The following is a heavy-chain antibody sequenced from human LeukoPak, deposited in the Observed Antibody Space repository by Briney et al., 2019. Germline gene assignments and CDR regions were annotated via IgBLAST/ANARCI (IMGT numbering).Heavy chain of an antibody. Sequence: SQTLSLTCALSGDSLSSNSAAWNWIRQSPSRGLEWLGRTYYRSKWYNDYAVSVKSRMTINPDTSKNQFSLQLNSVTPEDTAVYYCARAVYCSGGGCFWYFDLWGRGTLVTVSS. J-gene: IGHJ2*01. V-gene: IGHV6-1*01. CDR1: GDSLSSNSAA. D-gene: IGHD2-15*01. CDR2: TYYRSKWYN. CDR3: ARAVYCSGGGCFWYFDL.